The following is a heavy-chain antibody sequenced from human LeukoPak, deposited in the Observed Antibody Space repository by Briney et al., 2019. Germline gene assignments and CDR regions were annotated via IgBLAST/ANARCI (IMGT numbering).Heavy chain of an antibody. CDR2: IDWDDDK. D-gene: IGHD6-13*01. V-gene: IGHV2-70*11. CDR3: ARTSSSWPHDAFDI. Sequence: SGPTLVNPTQTLTLTCTFSGFSLSTSGMCVSWIRQPPGKALEWLARIDWDDDKYYSTSLKTRLTISKDTSKNQVVLTMTNMDPVDTATYYCARTSSSWPHDAFDIWGQGTMVTVSS. J-gene: IGHJ3*02. CDR1: GFSLSTSGMC.